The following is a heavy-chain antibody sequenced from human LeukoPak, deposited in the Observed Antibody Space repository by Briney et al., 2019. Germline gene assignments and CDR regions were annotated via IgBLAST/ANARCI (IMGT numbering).Heavy chain of an antibody. CDR3: ARYFGTTGTPNY. CDR1: GGSFSGYY. V-gene: IGHV4-34*01. J-gene: IGHJ4*02. D-gene: IGHD1-1*01. Sequence: SETLSLTCAVYGGSFSGYYWSWIRQPPGKGLEWIGEINHSGSTYYNPSLKSRVTISVDTSKNQFSLKLSSVTAADTAVFYCARYFGTTGTPNYWGQGTLVTVSS. CDR2: INHSGST.